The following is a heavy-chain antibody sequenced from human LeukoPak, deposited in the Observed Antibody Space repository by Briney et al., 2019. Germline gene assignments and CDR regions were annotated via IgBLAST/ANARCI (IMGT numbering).Heavy chain of an antibody. V-gene: IGHV3-30*18. D-gene: IGHD3-3*01. J-gene: IGHJ6*02. CDR3: AKSNPTNYDFWSGYYTGYYGMDV. CDR2: ISYDGSNK. CDR1: GFTFSSYG. Sequence: GGSLRLSCAASGFTFSSYGMHWVRRAPGKGLEWVAVISYDGSNKYYADSVKGRFTISRDNSKNTLYLQMNSLRAEDTAVYYCAKSNPTNYDFWSGYYTGYYGMDVWGQGTTVTVSS.